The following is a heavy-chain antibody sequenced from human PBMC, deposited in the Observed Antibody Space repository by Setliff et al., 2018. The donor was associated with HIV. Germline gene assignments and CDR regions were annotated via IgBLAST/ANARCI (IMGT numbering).Heavy chain of an antibody. V-gene: IGHV2-5*02. D-gene: IGHD6-13*01. Sequence: SGPTLVNPTQTLTLTCPFSGFSLSTSGAAVGWIRQPPGKALEWLAILYWDDDKRYTPSLNNRLTITKGTSKNQVVLTMTNGDPVDTATDFCARRAGSSWFRCYFDYGGKGALVTVS. CDR2: LYWDDDK. J-gene: IGHJ4*02. CDR1: GFSLSTSGAA. CDR3: ARRAGSSWFRCYFDY.